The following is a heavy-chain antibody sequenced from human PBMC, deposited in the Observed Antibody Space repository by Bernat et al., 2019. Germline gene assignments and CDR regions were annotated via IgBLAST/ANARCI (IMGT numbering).Heavy chain of an antibody. V-gene: IGHV5-51*01. J-gene: IGHJ3*02. CDR2: IYPGDSDT. CDR1: GYSFTSYW. CDR3: GRPWEFWGCYPDAFDI. Sequence: EVQLVQSGAEVKKPGESLKISCKGSGYSFTSYWIGWVRQMPGKGLEWMGIIYPGDSDTRYSPSFQGQGNLSADKANRHGYLQWSRLKASDNALDYWGRPWEFWGCYPDAFDIWGQGKMVTGSS. D-gene: IGHD3-16*02.